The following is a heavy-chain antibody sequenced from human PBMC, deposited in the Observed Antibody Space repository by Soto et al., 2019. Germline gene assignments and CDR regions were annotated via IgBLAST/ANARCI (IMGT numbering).Heavy chain of an antibody. CDR2: IIPIFGTA. CDR3: ARAHKPDIQLWLDY. J-gene: IGHJ4*02. Sequence: SVKVSCKASGGTFSSCAISWVRQAPGQGLEWMGGIIPIFGTANYAQKFQGRVTITADESTSTAYMELSSLRSEDTAVYYCARAHKPDIQLWLDYWGQGTLVTVSS. CDR1: GGTFSSCA. V-gene: IGHV1-69*13. D-gene: IGHD5-18*01.